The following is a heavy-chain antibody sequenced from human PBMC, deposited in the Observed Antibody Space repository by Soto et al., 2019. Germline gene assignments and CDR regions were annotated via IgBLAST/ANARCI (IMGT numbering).Heavy chain of an antibody. CDR1: GGTFSSYA. J-gene: IGHJ6*02. V-gene: IGHV1-69*01. CDR3: ARSQGGSSSRDISYYYYYGMGV. Sequence: QVQLVQSGAEVKKPGSSVKVSCKAPGGTFSSYAISWVRQAPGQGLEWMGGIIPIFGTANYAQKFQGRVTITANESTSTGHMELRSLRSDDTAVYYCARSQGGSSSRDISYYYYYGMGVWGHGPTVTVSS. CDR2: IIPIFGTA. D-gene: IGHD2-15*01.